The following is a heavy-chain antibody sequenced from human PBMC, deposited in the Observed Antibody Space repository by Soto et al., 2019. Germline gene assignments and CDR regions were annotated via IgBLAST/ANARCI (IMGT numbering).Heavy chain of an antibody. CDR2: IYPGDSDT. D-gene: IGHD3-22*01. J-gene: IGHJ4*02. Sequence: RGESLKISCKGSGYSFTSYWIGWVRQMPGKGLEWMGIIYPGDSDTRYSPSFQGQVTISADKSISTAYLQWSSLKASDAAMYYCARHGRNSSGYYVYWGQGTLVTVSS. CDR3: ARHGRNSSGYYVY. CDR1: GYSFTSYW. V-gene: IGHV5-51*01.